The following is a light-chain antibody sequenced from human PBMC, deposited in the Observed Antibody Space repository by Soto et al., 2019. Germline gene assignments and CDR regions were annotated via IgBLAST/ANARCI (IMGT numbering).Light chain of an antibody. V-gene: IGKV1-5*03. J-gene: IGKJ5*01. CDR2: KAS. CDR1: QTISSW. Sequence: DLQMTQSPSTLSGSVGDRVTITCRASQTISSWLAWYQQKPGKAPKLLIYKASTLKSGVPSRFSGSGSGTDFTLTISRLEPEDFALYYCQHYVERSPITFGQGTRLEIK. CDR3: QHYVERSPIT.